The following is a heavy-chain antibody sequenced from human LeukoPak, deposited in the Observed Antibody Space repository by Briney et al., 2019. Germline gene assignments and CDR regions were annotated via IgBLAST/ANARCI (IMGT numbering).Heavy chain of an antibody. J-gene: IGHJ4*02. CDR2: ISGSGGST. CDR1: GFTFSSYA. Sequence: GGSLRLSCAASGFTFSSYAMSWVRQAPGKGLEWVSAISGSGGSTYYADSVKGRFTISRDNSKNTLYLQMNSLRAEDTAAYYCARKIAAAGMGFDYWGQGTLVTVSS. D-gene: IGHD6-13*01. V-gene: IGHV3-23*01. CDR3: ARKIAAAGMGFDY.